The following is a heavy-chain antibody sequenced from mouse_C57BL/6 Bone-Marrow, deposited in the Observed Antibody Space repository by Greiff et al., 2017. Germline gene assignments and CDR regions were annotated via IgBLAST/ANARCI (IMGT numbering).Heavy chain of an antibody. Sequence: EVHLVESGGGLVQPGGSLKLSCAASGFTFSDYGMAWVRQAPRKGPEWVAFISNLAYSIYYADTVTGRFTLARENAKNTLYLEMSSLRSEDTAMYYCARFGGYYGWFAYWGQGTLVTVSA. J-gene: IGHJ3*01. CDR1: GFTFSDYG. CDR2: ISNLAYSI. D-gene: IGHD2-3*01. V-gene: IGHV5-15*01. CDR3: ARFGGYYGWFAY.